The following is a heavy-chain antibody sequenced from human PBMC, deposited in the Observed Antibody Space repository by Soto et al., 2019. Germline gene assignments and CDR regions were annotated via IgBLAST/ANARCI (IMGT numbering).Heavy chain of an antibody. CDR1: GFTFSNYA. CDR2: VSYDGSKQ. Sequence: GGSLRLSCAASGFTFSNYAMHWVRQAPGKGLEWVAVVSYDGSKQFYADSVKGRFTISRDNAKNSLYLQMNSLRDEDTAVYYCARGSYYDFWSGDTIPYYFDYWGQGTLVTVSS. V-gene: IGHV3-30-3*01. CDR3: ARGSYYDFWSGDTIPYYFDY. D-gene: IGHD3-3*01. J-gene: IGHJ4*02.